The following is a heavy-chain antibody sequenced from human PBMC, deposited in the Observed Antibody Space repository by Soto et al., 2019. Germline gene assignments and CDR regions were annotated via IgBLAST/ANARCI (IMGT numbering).Heavy chain of an antibody. J-gene: IGHJ4*01. D-gene: IGHD2-2*01. CDR3: ARADVGSCRSTTCYPFHN. V-gene: IGHV3-23*01. CDR2: ISGSDPGT. Sequence: EVQMLESGGGLVQPGGSLRLSCAASGFTFGSYAMSWVRQIPGKGLEWVAAISGSDPGTYHAGSVRGRFTISRDNSKNTLYLQMNSLRVEDTALYYCARADVGSCRSTTCYPFHNWDRGTLVTVSS. CDR1: GFTFGSYA.